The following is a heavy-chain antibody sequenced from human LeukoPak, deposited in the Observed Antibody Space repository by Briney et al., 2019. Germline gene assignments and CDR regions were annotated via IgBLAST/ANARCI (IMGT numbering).Heavy chain of an antibody. CDR2: INHSGST. V-gene: IGHV4-34*01. Sequence: SETLSLTCAVYGGSFSGYYWSWIRQPPGKGLEWIGEINHSGSTNYNPSLKSRVTISVDTSKNQFSLKLSSVTAADTAVYYCARGGRSLVSAQFDLWGRGTLVTVSS. D-gene: IGHD2-15*01. CDR3: ARGGRSLVSAQFDL. CDR1: GGSFSGYY. J-gene: IGHJ2*01.